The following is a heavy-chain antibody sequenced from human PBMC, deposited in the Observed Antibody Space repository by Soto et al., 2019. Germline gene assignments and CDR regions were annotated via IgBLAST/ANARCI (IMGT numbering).Heavy chain of an antibody. D-gene: IGHD3-9*01. CDR3: ARKPIYHFFAGYYSVDY. J-gene: IGHJ4*02. V-gene: IGHV4-34*01. Sequence: QVQLRQWGAGLLKPSETLSLTCAVFGGSFSDYYWTWIRQPPGKGLEWIGEINHSGTTSYNPSLTSRLTISVDTSTNQFSLKLSSVTAADTAVYYCARKPIYHFFAGYYSVDYWGQGTLVTVSS. CDR2: INHSGTT. CDR1: GGSFSDYY.